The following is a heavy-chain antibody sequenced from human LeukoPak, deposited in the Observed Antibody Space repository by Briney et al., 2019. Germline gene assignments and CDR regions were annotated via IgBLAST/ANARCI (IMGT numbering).Heavy chain of an antibody. V-gene: IGHV3-23*01. CDR3: AKAPPTVTTPRLKTHYFDY. D-gene: IGHD4-17*01. Sequence: GXSLRLSCAASGFTFSSYAMSWVRQAPGKGLEWVSAISGSGGSTYYADSVKGRFTISRDNSKNTLYLQMNSLRAEDTAVYYCAKAPPTVTTPRLKTHYFDYWGQGTLVTVSS. CDR2: ISGSGGST. CDR1: GFTFSSYA. J-gene: IGHJ4*02.